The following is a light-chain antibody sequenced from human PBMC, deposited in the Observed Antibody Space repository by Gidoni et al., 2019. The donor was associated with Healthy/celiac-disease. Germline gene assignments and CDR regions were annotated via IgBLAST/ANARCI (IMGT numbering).Light chain of an antibody. J-gene: IGKJ2*01. CDR2: KVS. CDR1: QSLGYSEGNIY. CDR3: RQGTHWPLYT. V-gene: IGKV2-30*01. Sequence: DVVMTQSPLSLPVTLGQPASISCRSSQSLGYSEGNIYLNWCQQKPGQSPRRLMYKVSNRDSGVPYRFSGSRSGTDFKLKISRVEAEDVGVYYDRQGTHWPLYTCGQGTKLEIK.